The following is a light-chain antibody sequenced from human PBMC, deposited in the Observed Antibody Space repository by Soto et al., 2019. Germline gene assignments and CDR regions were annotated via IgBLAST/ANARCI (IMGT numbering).Light chain of an antibody. J-gene: IGLJ1*01. CDR3: QSYDSSLSGLV. CDR2: GNS. Sequence: QCVLTQPPSVSGAPGQRVTISCTGSSSNIGAGYDVHWYQQLPGTAPKLLIYGNSNRPSGVPDRFSGSKSGTSASLAITGLQAEDEADYYCQSYDSSLSGLVFGTGTKLTVL. V-gene: IGLV1-40*01. CDR1: SSNIGAGYD.